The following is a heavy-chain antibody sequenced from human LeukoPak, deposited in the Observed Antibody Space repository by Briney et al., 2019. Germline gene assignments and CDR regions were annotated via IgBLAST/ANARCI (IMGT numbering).Heavy chain of an antibody. CDR3: ATMQWLEGVDWFDP. D-gene: IGHD6-19*01. Sequence: GGSLRLSCAASGFIFSNYGMHWVRQAPGKGLEWVAFIRYDESNKFYTDSVKGRFTISRDNSKNILFLQMNSLRAEDTAVYYCATMQWLEGVDWFDPWGQGTLVTVSS. J-gene: IGHJ5*02. CDR2: IRYDESNK. CDR1: GFIFSNYG. V-gene: IGHV3-30*02.